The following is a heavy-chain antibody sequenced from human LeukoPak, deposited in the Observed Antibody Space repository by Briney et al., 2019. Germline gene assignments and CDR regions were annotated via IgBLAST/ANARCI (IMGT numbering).Heavy chain of an antibody. CDR1: GGSISSYY. CDR2: IYYSGST. J-gene: IGHJ3*02. V-gene: IGHV4-59*07. Sequence: SDTLSLTCTVSGGSISSYYWSWIRQPPGKGLEWIGYIYYSGSTNYNPSLKSRVTISVDTSKNQFSLKLSSVTAADTAVYYCARGDEIAAAGIAFDIWGQGTMVTVSS. CDR3: ARGDEIAAAGIAFDI. D-gene: IGHD6-13*01.